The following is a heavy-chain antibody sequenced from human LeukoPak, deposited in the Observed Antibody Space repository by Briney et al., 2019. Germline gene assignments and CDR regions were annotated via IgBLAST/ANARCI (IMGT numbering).Heavy chain of an antibody. CDR3: ARVVRDCSGGSCYLIIDY. J-gene: IGHJ4*02. V-gene: IGHV4-59*01. D-gene: IGHD2-15*01. CDR2: IYYSGST. Sequence: SETLSLTCAVSGGSISSYYWSWIRQPPGKGLEWIGYIYYSGSTNYNPSLKSRVTISVDTSKNQFSLKPSSVTAADTAVYYCARVVRDCSGGSCYLIIDYWGQGTLVTVSS. CDR1: GGSISSYY.